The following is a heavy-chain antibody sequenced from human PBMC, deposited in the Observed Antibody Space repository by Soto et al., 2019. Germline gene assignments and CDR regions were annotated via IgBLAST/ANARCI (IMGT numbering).Heavy chain of an antibody. D-gene: IGHD6-19*01. Sequence: ASVKVSCKVSGYTLTELSMHWVRQAPGKGLEWMGGFDPEDGETIYAQKFQGRVTMTEDTSTDTAYMELSSLRSEDTAVHYCATGYSSLGWFDPWGQGTLVTVSS. CDR1: GYTLTELS. V-gene: IGHV1-24*01. CDR3: ATGYSSLGWFDP. J-gene: IGHJ5*02. CDR2: FDPEDGET.